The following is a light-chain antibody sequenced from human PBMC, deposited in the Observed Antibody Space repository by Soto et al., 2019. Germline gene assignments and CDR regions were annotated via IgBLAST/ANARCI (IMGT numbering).Light chain of an antibody. CDR3: QSYDSSLSQSV. CDR2: ADM. J-gene: IGLJ3*02. V-gene: IGLV1-40*01. Sequence: QSVLTQPPSVSGAPGQWVTISCAGGSSNIGARYAVHSYQQFPGKAPKLLIYADMKRPSGVPDRFSASKSGTSASLGIAGLQAEDEADYYCQSYDSSLSQSVFGGGTKVTVL. CDR1: SSNIGARYA.